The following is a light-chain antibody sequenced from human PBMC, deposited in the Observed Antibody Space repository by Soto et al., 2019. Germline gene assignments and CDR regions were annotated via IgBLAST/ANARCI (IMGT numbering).Light chain of an antibody. CDR1: QSGLDRSNNKNY. J-gene: IGKJ1*01. CDR3: QQYYAIPRT. Sequence: DIVMTQSPDSLAVSLGERAIINCKSSQSGLDRSNNKNYLTWYQQKPGQPPKPLIYWASTREFGVPDRFSGSGSGTDFTLTISSLQAEDVALYYCQQYYAIPRTFGQGTKVEIK. CDR2: WAS. V-gene: IGKV4-1*01.